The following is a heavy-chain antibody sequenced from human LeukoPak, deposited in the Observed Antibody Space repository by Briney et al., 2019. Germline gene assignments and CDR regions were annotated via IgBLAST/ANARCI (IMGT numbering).Heavy chain of an antibody. CDR2: IRSKANNYAT. CDR1: GFTFSGSA. V-gene: IGHV3-73*01. CDR3: TNGDYDWFDP. J-gene: IGHJ5*02. Sequence: QSGGSLRLSCAASGFTFSGSAMHWVRQASGKGLEWVGRIRSKANNYATAYAASVKGRFTISRDDSENTAYLQMNSLKTEDTAVYYCTNGDYDWFDPWGQGTLVTVSS. D-gene: IGHD4-17*01.